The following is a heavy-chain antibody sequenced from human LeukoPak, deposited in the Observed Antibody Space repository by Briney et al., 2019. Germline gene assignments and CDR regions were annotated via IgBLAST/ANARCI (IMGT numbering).Heavy chain of an antibody. V-gene: IGHV3-21*01. CDR2: ISTTSNYI. CDR3: VRGGYQFEY. J-gene: IGHJ4*02. CDR1: GFTFSSYS. D-gene: IGHD1-26*01. Sequence: GGSLRLSCAASGFTFSSYSLNWVRQAPGKGLEWVSYISTTSNYIYYADSVKGRFTISRDNAKNSLYLQMNSLRVEDSAVYYCVRGGYQFEYWGQGTLVTVSS.